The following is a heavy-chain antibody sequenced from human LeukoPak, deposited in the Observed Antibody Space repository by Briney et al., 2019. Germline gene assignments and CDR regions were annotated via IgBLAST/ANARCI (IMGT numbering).Heavy chain of an antibody. Sequence: GRSLRLSCAASGFTFSSYAMHWVRQAPGKGLEWVAVISYDGSNKYYADSVKGRFTISRDNSKNTLYLQMNSLRAEDTAVYYCARDRYYGSGSPRTDDAFDIWGQGTMVTVSS. CDR3: ARDRYYGSGSPRTDDAFDI. CDR2: ISYDGSNK. CDR1: GFTFSSYA. V-gene: IGHV3-30-3*01. D-gene: IGHD3-10*01. J-gene: IGHJ3*02.